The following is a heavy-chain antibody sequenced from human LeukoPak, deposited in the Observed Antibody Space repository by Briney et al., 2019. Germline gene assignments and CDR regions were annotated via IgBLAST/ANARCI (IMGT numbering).Heavy chain of an antibody. D-gene: IGHD5-12*01. Sequence: ASVKVSCKASGYTFTSYSMYWVRQAPGQGLEWMGIFNPSSGSTNYAQKFQGRVNMTRDTSTSTVYMELSSLRSEDTAVYYCARGGNSGYDPSDYWGQGTLVTVSS. J-gene: IGHJ4*02. CDR2: FNPSSGST. CDR3: ARGGNSGYDPSDY. CDR1: GYTFTSYS. V-gene: IGHV1-46*03.